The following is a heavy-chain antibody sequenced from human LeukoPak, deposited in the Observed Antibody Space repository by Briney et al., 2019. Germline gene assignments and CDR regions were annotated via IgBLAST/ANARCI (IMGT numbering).Heavy chain of an antibody. Sequence: NSSETLSLTCTVSGGSISSSSYYWGWIRPPPGKGLEWIGSIYYSGSTHYNPSLKSRVTISVDTSKNQFSLKLSSVTAADTAVYYCARTMVRGAPSFDYWGQGTLVTVSS. D-gene: IGHD3-10*01. CDR3: ARTMVRGAPSFDY. CDR2: IYYSGST. CDR1: GGSISSSSYY. V-gene: IGHV4-39*01. J-gene: IGHJ4*02.